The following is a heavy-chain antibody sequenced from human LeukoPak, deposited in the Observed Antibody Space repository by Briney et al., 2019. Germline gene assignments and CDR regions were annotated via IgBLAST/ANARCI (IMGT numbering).Heavy chain of an antibody. CDR2: INPNSGGT. Sequence: ASVKVSCKASGYTFTGYYMHWVRQAPGHGLEWMGWINPNSGGTNYAQKFQGRVTMTRDTSISTAYMELSRLRSDDTAVYYCARALVVTSPQNLGYWGQGTLVTVSS. V-gene: IGHV1-2*02. CDR1: GYTFTGYY. CDR3: ARALVVTSPQNLGY. D-gene: IGHD3-22*01. J-gene: IGHJ4*02.